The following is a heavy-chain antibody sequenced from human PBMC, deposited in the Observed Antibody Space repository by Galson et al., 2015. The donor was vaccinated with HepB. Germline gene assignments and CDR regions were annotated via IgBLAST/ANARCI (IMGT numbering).Heavy chain of an antibody. Sequence: SETLSLTCAVYGGSFSGYYWSWIRQPPGKGLEWIGEINHSGSTNYNPSLKSRVTISVDTSKNQFSLKLSSVTAADAAVYYCARGRAGRITMVRGALGYFDYWGQGTLVTVSS. D-gene: IGHD3-10*01. CDR2: INHSGST. CDR3: ARGRAGRITMVRGALGYFDY. CDR1: GGSFSGYY. J-gene: IGHJ4*02. V-gene: IGHV4-34*01.